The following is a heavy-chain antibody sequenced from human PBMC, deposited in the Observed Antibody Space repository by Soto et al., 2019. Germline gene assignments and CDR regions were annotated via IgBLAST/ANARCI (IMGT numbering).Heavy chain of an antibody. V-gene: IGHV4-30-4*01. CDR3: ARERRGGDSNGGVDY. D-gene: IGHD2-21*02. CDR1: GASLSSGDYY. Sequence: QVQLQESGPGLVKPSQTLSLTCIVSGASLSSGDYYWSWIREPPGKGLEWIAFIYYNGNNFYNPSLKRRVTIAIDTSNNQLSLTVRSVTAADTAVYYCARERRGGDSNGGVDYWGQGTLVTVSS. J-gene: IGHJ4*02. CDR2: IYYNGNN.